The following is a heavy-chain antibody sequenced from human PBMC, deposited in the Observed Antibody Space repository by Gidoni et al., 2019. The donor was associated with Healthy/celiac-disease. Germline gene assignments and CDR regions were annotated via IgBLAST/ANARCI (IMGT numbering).Heavy chain of an antibody. Sequence: EVQLVESGGGLVQPGGSLRLSCAASGFTFSSYAMSWVRQAPGKGLEWVSAIRGSGGSTYYADSVKGRFTISRDNSKNTLYLQMNSLRAEDTAVYYCAKEAQRYLAMERYFDYWGQGTLVTVSS. J-gene: IGHJ4*02. CDR1: GFTFSSYA. D-gene: IGHD1-1*01. CDR3: AKEAQRYLAMERYFDY. V-gene: IGHV3-23*04. CDR2: IRGSGGST.